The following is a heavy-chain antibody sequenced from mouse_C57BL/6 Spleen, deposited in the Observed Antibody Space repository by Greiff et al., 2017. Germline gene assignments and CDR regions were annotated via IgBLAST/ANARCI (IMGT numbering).Heavy chain of an antibody. Sequence: EVHLVESGGDLVKPGGSLKLSCAASGFTFSSYGMSWVRQTPDKRLEWVATISSGGSYTYYPDSVKGRFTISRDNAKNTLYLQMSSLKSEDTAMYYCARPLHYGSSLYYAMDYWGQGTSVTVSS. V-gene: IGHV5-6*01. CDR2: ISSGGSYT. D-gene: IGHD1-1*01. J-gene: IGHJ4*01. CDR3: ARPLHYGSSLYYAMDY. CDR1: GFTFSSYG.